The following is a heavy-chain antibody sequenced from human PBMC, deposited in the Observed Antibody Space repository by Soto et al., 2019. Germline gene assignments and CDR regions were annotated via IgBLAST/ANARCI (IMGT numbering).Heavy chain of an antibody. CDR3: ARGQYSSSSRYYYYGMDV. V-gene: IGHV4-34*01. Sequence: SETLSLTCAVYGGSFSGYYWSWIRQPPGKGLEWIGEINHSGSTNYNPSLKSRVTISVDTSKNQFSLKLSSVTAADTAVYYCARGQYSSSSRYYYYGMDVWGQGTTVTVSS. D-gene: IGHD6-6*01. J-gene: IGHJ6*02. CDR2: INHSGST. CDR1: GGSFSGYY.